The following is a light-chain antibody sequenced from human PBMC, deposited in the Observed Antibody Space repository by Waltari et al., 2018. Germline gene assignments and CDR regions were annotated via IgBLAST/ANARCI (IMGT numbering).Light chain of an antibody. CDR2: GAS. J-gene: IGKJ5*01. Sequence: EIVLTQSPGTLSLSPGERATLSCRASQSVSSSYLAWYQQKPGQAPSLLIYGASSRATGIPDRFSGSGSGTDFTLTISRLEPEDVAVYYCQQYGSSITFGQGTRLEIK. CDR1: QSVSSSY. V-gene: IGKV3-20*01. CDR3: QQYGSSIT.